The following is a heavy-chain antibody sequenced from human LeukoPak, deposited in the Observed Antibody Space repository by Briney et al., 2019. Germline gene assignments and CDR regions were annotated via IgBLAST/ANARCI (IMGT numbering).Heavy chain of an antibody. Sequence: QCERSVRLSCVASGFTFSSYAMHWARQAPGKGLEWVAITSDYGAYNYCADSVKRRFTIFRDNYKNTLYLQMNSLRPEDTAMYYCTKGGGISANPLDPWGQEPLALVSS. CDR3: TKGGGISANPLDP. D-gene: IGHD4-23*01. CDR2: TSDYGAYN. CDR1: GFTFSSYA. J-gene: IGHJ5*02. V-gene: IGHV3-30*18.